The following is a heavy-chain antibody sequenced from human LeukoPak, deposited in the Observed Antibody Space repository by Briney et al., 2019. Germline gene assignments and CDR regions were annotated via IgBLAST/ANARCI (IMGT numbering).Heavy chain of an antibody. CDR1: GFTFSSYS. D-gene: IGHD6-19*01. J-gene: IGHJ4*02. V-gene: IGHV3-30*03. CDR2: ISYDGSNK. CDR3: SQSYSSGRYQTIDY. Sequence: PGGSLRLSCAASGFTFSSYSMNWVRQAPGKGLEWVAVISYDGSNKYYADSVKGRFTISRDNSKNTLYLQMNSLRAEDTAVYYCSQSYSSGRYQTIDYWGQGTLVTVSS.